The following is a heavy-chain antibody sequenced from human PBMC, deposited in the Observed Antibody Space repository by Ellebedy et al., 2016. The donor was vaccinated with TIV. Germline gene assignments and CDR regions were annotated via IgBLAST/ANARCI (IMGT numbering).Heavy chain of an antibody. CDR1: GGSVSSGRYY. CDR2: IYYSGST. J-gene: IGHJ4*02. CDR3: ARAIRNTAMSHYYFDY. Sequence: MPSETLSLTCTVSGGSVSSGRYYWSWIRQPPGKGLEWVGYIYYSGSTNYNPSLKSRVTISIDPSKNQFSLRLSSVTAADTAVYYCARAIRNTAMSHYYFDYWGQGTLVTVSS. V-gene: IGHV4-61*01. D-gene: IGHD5-18*01.